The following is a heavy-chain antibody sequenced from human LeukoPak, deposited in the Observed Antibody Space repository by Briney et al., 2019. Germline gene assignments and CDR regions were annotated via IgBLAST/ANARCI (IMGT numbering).Heavy chain of an antibody. Sequence: ASVKVSCKASGYTFTSYGISWVRQAPGQGLEWMGWISAYNGNTHYAQKLQGRVTMTRDTSISAAYMELSRLRSDDTAVYYCARAAAGSQHSYYYYYYMDVWGKGTTVTISS. CDR3: ARAAAGSQHSYYYYYYMDV. J-gene: IGHJ6*03. CDR1: GYTFTSYG. V-gene: IGHV1-18*01. D-gene: IGHD6-13*01. CDR2: ISAYNGNT.